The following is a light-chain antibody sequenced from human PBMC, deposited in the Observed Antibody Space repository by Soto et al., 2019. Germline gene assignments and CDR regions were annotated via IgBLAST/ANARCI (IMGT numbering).Light chain of an antibody. CDR3: QQYDNLPIT. V-gene: IGKV1-33*01. CDR1: QDIRKY. J-gene: IGKJ5*01. Sequence: DIQMTQSPSSLSASVGDRVTITCQASQDIRKYLNWYQQKAGKAPKLLIYDASNLETEVPSRFSGSGSGADFTFTISSLQPEDIATYYCQQYDNLPITFGQGTRLEIK. CDR2: DAS.